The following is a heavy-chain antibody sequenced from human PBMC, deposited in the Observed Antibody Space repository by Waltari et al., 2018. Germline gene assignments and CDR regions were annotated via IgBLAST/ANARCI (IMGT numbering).Heavy chain of an antibody. D-gene: IGHD3-10*01. Sequence: QVQLGHSGAEAKKPASSVKVSCKAHEGTCIRYALRMARTLPGNGLEWMGMIIPILGIANYAQKSQGRVTITADESTSTAYMERSSLRSEDTAVYYGARTYYYGSGSYYAPDYDYWGQGTLVTVSS. CDR3: ARTYYYGSGSYYAPDYDY. CDR1: EGTCIRYA. CDR2: IIPILGIA. V-gene: IGHV1-69*04. J-gene: IGHJ4*02.